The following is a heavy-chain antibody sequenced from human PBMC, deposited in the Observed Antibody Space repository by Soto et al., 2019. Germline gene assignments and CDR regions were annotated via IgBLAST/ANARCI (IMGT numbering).Heavy chain of an antibody. J-gene: IGHJ3*02. D-gene: IGHD6-19*01. CDR1: GFTFSSYA. V-gene: IGHV3-23*01. CDR2: ISGSGGTT. CDR3: AKTANGWFSAFDI. Sequence: GSLRLSCAASGFTFSSYAMSWVRQAPGKGLEWVSAISGSGGTTYYADYVKGRYTFSRDNSKNTLYLQMNSLRAEDTAVYYCAKTANGWFSAFDIWGQGTMVTVSS.